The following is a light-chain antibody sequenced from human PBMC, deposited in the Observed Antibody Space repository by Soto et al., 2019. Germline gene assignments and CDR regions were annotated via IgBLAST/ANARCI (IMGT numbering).Light chain of an antibody. V-gene: IGKV3-15*01. Sequence: EIVMTQSPATLSVSTGERATLSCRASQSVSSKLAWYQQKPCQAPRLLIYGASTRATGIPARFSGSWSGTEFTLTISSLQSEDFAVYYCQQYNNWPPYTFGQGTKREIK. CDR3: QQYNNWPPYT. CDR1: QSVSSK. CDR2: GAS. J-gene: IGKJ2*01.